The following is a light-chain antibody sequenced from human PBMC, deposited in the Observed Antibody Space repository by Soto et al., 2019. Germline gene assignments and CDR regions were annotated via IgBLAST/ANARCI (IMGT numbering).Light chain of an antibody. CDR2: EAS. CDR3: QQYNSFPIT. Sequence: DIQMTQSPSTLSASVGDRVTITCRASQSISSWLAWYQQKPGKAPKLLIYEASSLEGGVPSRFSGSGSGTEFTLTISSLQPDDFATYYCQQYNSFPITFGQGTRLEMK. J-gene: IGKJ5*01. V-gene: IGKV1-5*03. CDR1: QSISSW.